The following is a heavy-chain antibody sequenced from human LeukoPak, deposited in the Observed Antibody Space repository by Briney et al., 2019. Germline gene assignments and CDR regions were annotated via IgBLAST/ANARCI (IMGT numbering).Heavy chain of an antibody. CDR1: GFTFSSYG. J-gene: IGHJ4*02. CDR3: ARDWYSSSSGGHYFDY. D-gene: IGHD6-6*01. V-gene: IGHV3-33*01. CDR2: IWYDGSNK. Sequence: GGSLRLSCAASGFTFSSYGMHWVRQAPGKGLEWVAVIWYDGSNKYYADSVKGRFTISRDNSKNTLYLQMNSLRAEDTAVYYCARDWYSSSSGGHYFDYWGQGTLVTVSS.